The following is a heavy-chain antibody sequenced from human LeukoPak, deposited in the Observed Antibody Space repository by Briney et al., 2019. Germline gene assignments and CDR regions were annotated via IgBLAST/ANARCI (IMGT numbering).Heavy chain of an antibody. V-gene: IGHV1-18*01. J-gene: IGHJ6*02. CDR3: ARRSMDV. CDR1: GGTFSSYA. CDR2: ISGDNGDT. Sequence: GSSVKVSCKASGGTFSSYAISWVRQAPGQGLEWVGWISGDNGDTKYAQNFQGRVTMSTDTSTSTAYMELRSLRSDDTAVYYCARRSMDVWGQGTTVTVSS.